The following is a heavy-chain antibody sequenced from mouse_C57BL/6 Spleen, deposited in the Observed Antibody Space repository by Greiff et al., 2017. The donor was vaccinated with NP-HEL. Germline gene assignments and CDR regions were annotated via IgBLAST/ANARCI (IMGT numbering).Heavy chain of an antibody. Sequence: QVQLQQPGAELVMPGASVKLSCKASGYTFTSYWMHWVKQRPGQGLEWIGEIDPSDSYTNYNQKLKGKSTLTVDKSSSTAYMQLSSLTSEDSAVYYCARRGYGSRDYWGQGTTLTVSS. CDR1: GYTFTSYW. V-gene: IGHV1-69*01. J-gene: IGHJ2*01. CDR2: IDPSDSYT. D-gene: IGHD1-1*01. CDR3: ARRGYGSRDY.